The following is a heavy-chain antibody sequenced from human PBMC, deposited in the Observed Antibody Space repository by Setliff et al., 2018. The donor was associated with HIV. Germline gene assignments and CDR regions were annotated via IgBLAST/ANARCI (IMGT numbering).Heavy chain of an antibody. CDR1: GYTFTSYG. CDR2: ISGYSGNT. J-gene: IGHJ4*02. Sequence: ASVKVSCKASGYTFTSYGISWLRQAPGQGLEWMGWISGYSGNTNYAQKFQDRVTMTTDTPTSTVYMELRSLRSDDTAVYFCARQLSNSFESWGQGTLVTSPQ. D-gene: IGHD1-1*01. CDR3: ARQLSNSFES. V-gene: IGHV1-18*01.